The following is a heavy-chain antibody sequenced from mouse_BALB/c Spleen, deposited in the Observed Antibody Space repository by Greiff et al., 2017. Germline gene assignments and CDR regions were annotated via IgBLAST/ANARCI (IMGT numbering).Heavy chain of an antibody. Sequence: SYNQKFKGKATLTVDKSSSTAYMHLNSLTSEDSAVYYCARDEYYYFDYWGQGTTLTVSS. D-gene: IGHD5-1*01. J-gene: IGHJ2*01. V-gene: IGHV1S135*01. CDR3: ARDEYYYFDY.